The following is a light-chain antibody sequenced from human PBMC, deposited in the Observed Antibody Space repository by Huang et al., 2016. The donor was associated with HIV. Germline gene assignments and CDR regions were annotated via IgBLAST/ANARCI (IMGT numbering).Light chain of an antibody. J-gene: IGKJ4*01. CDR3: QQYKSYPLT. Sequence: DIQMTQSPSSLSASLGDSVTITCRARQGISSSLAWFQQKPGKAPKYLIYAAASLQSGVPSKFSGSGSGTDFTLTIGSLQPEDFATYFCQQYKSYPLTFGGGTKVEIK. CDR2: AAA. V-gene: IGKV1-16*02. CDR1: QGISSS.